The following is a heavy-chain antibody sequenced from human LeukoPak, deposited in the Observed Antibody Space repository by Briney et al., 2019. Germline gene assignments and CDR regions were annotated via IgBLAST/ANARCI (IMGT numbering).Heavy chain of an antibody. CDR3: ARDSSGYQ. CDR2: IKEDGSEK. J-gene: IGHJ4*02. CDR1: GFTFSTYW. Sequence: GSLRLSCAASGFTFSTYWMSWVRQAPGKGLEWVANIKEDGSEKYYGDSVKGRFTISRDNAKNSLYLQMNSLGAEDTAVYYCARDSSGYQWGQGTLVTVSS. D-gene: IGHD3-22*01. V-gene: IGHV3-7*01.